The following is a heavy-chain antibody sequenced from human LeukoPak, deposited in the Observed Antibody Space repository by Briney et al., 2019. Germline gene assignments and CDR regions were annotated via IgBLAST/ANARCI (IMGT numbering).Heavy chain of an antibody. Sequence: GGSLRLSCAASGFSFSDSYMSWIRQAPGKGREWVSYITSSGDTIYYADSVKGRFTIPRDNAKNSLYLQMNSLRAEDTAVYYCARVYSSGSNDDYWGRGTLVTVSS. D-gene: IGHD6-19*01. CDR1: GFSFSDSY. CDR3: ARVYSSGSNDDY. V-gene: IGHV3-11*01. J-gene: IGHJ4*02. CDR2: ITSSGDTI.